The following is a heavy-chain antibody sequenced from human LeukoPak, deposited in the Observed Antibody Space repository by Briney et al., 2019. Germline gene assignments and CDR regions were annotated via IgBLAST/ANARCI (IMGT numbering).Heavy chain of an antibody. V-gene: IGHV1-69*06. D-gene: IGHD5-18*01. J-gene: IGHJ3*02. CDR3: AKDTLSLIQLWDNDAFDI. Sequence: GSSVKVSCKASGGTFSSYAISWVRQAPGQGLEWMGGIIPIFGTANYAQKFQGRVTITADKSTSTAYMELSSLRSEDTAVYYCAKDTLSLIQLWDNDAFDIWGQGTMVTVSS. CDR1: GGTFSSYA. CDR2: IIPIFGTA.